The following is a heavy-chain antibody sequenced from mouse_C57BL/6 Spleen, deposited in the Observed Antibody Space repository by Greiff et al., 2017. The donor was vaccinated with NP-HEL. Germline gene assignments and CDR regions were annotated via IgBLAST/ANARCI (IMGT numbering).Heavy chain of an antibody. Sequence: DVQLQESGPELVKPGASVKISCKASGYSFTGYYMNWVKQSPEKSLEWIGEINPSTGGTTYNQKFKAKATLTVDKSSSTAYMQLKSLTSEDSAVYYCASNSFAYWGQGTLVTVSA. V-gene: IGHV1-42*01. J-gene: IGHJ3*01. CDR2: INPSTGGT. D-gene: IGHD4-1*01. CDR1: GYSFTGYY. CDR3: ASNSFAY.